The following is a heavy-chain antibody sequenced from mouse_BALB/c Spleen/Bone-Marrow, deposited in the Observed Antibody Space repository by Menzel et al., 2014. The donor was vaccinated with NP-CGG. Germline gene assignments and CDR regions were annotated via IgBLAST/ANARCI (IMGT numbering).Heavy chain of an antibody. CDR1: GFNIKDTY. CDR2: IDPANGNT. Sequence: EVLLVESGAELVKPGASVKLSCTASGFNIKDTYMHWVKQRPEQGLEWIGRIDPANGNTKYDPKFQGKATITADTSSNTAYLQRSRLTSEDTAVYYCARLDLCAYWGQGTLVTVSA. J-gene: IGHJ3*01. CDR3: ARLDLCAY. V-gene: IGHV14-3*02.